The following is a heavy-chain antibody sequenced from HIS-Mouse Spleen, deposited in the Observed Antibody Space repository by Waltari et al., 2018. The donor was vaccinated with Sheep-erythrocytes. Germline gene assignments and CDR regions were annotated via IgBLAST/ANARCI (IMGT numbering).Heavy chain of an antibody. CDR3: ARLRGRHIVVVTASRYFDL. V-gene: IGHV4-34*01. CDR1: GGSFSGYY. CDR2: INHSGST. D-gene: IGHD2-21*02. Sequence: QVQLQQWGAGLLKPSETLSLTCAVYGGSFSGYYWSWIRQPPGKGLEWIGEINHSGSTNSNPYLKGRVTISVDTSKNQFSLKLSSVTAADTAVYYCARLRGRHIVVVTASRYFDLWGRGTLVTVSS. J-gene: IGHJ2*01.